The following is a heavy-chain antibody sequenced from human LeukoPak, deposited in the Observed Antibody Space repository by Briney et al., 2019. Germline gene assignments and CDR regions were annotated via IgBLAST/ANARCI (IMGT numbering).Heavy chain of an antibody. V-gene: IGHV3-21*01. CDR2: ISSSSSYI. CDR1: GFTFSSYS. CDR3: ARDEVVVPAAKAYYYYYYMDV. Sequence: GGSLRLSCAASGFTFSSYSMNWVRQAPGRGLEWVSSISSSSSYIYYADSVKGRFTISRDNAKNSLYLQMSSLRAEDTAVYYCARDEVVVPAAKAYYYYYYMDVWGKGTTVTVSS. J-gene: IGHJ6*03. D-gene: IGHD2-2*01.